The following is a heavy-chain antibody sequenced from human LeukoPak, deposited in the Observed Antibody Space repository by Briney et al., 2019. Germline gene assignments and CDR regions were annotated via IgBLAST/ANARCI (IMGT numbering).Heavy chain of an antibody. J-gene: IGHJ4*02. CDR1: GFTFDDYA. CDR3: AKAFGEFSQFDY. D-gene: IGHD3-10*01. V-gene: IGHV3-43D*04. CDR2: ISWDGGST. Sequence: PGGSLRLSFAPSGFTFDDYAMHWVRQAPGKGLEWVSLISWDGGSTYYADSVKGRFTISRDNSKNSLYLQMNSLRAEDTALYYCAKAFGEFSQFDYWGQGTQVTVSS.